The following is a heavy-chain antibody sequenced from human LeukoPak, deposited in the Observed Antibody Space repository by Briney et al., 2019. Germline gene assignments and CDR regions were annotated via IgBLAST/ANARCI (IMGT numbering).Heavy chain of an antibody. D-gene: IGHD1-26*01. J-gene: IGHJ6*02. CDR2: IYSGGST. CDR3: AKELVGATGDYYYGMDV. V-gene: IGHV3-53*05. Sequence: PGGSLRLSCAASGFTVSSNYMSWVRQAPGKGLEWVSVIYSGGSTYYADSVKGRFTISRDNSKNSLYLQMNSLRTEDTALYYCAKELVGATGDYYYGMDVWGQGTTVTVSS. CDR1: GFTVSSNY.